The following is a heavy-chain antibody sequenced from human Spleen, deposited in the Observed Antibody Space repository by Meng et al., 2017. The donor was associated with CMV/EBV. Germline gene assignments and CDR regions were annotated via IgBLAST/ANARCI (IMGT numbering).Heavy chain of an antibody. CDR3: ARARSYGSGSYYNY. CDR2: INHSGST. D-gene: IGHD3-10*01. V-gene: IGHV4-30-4*08. Sequence: QLQLQEAGPGLVQPSQPLPPTCTVSGGSINSGDYYWSWIRQPPGKGLEWIGEINHSGSTNYNPSLKSRVTISVDTSKNQFSLKLSSVTAADTAVYYCARARSYGSGSYYNYWGQGTLVTVSS. CDR1: GGSINSGDYY. J-gene: IGHJ4*02.